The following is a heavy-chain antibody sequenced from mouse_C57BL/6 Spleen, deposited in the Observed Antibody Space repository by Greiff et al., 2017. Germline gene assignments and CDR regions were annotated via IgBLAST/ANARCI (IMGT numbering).Heavy chain of an antibody. CDR2: IYPGDGDT. CDR1: GYAFSSSW. Sequence: HVQLQQSGPELVKPGASVKISCKASGYAFSSSWMNWVKQRPGKGLEWIGRIYPGDGDTNYNGKFKGKATLTADKSSSTAYMQLSSLTSEDSAVYSSSPCYGDYYYFDYWGQGTTLTVSS. J-gene: IGHJ2*01. D-gene: IGHD2-13*01. V-gene: IGHV1-82*01. CDR3: SPCYGDYYYFDY.